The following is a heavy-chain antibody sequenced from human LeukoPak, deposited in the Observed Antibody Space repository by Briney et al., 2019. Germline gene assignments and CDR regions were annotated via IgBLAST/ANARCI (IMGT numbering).Heavy chain of an antibody. CDR3: ARDKIVGATHFDY. V-gene: IGHV3-7*01. Sequence: GGSLRLSCAASGFTFSSYWMSWVRQAPGKGLEWVANIKQDGSEIYYVDSVKGGFTISRDNAKNSLYLQMNSLRAEDTAVYYCARDKIVGATHFDYWGQGTLVTVSS. D-gene: IGHD1-26*01. CDR1: GFTFSSYW. J-gene: IGHJ4*02. CDR2: IKQDGSEI.